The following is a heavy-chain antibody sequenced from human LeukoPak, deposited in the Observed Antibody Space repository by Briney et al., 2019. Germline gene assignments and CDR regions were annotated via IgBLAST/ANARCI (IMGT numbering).Heavy chain of an antibody. J-gene: IGHJ4*02. V-gene: IGHV1-2*02. CDR1: GYTFTGYY. CDR2: INPNSGGT. CDR3: ATGSKRDSSGQHPHDY. Sequence: GASVKVSCKASGYTFTGYYMHWVRQAPGQGLEWMGWINPNSGGTNYAQKFQGRVTMTRDTSISTAYMELSRLRSDDTAVYYCATGSKRDSSGQHPHDYWGQGTLVTVSS. D-gene: IGHD6-19*01.